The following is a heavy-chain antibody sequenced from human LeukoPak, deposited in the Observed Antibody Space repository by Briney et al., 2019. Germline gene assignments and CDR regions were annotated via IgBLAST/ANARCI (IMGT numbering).Heavy chain of an antibody. V-gene: IGHV3-23*01. CDR2: ISGSGGST. Sequence: PGGSLRLSCAASGFTFSSYAVSWVRQAPGKGLEWVSAISGSGGSTYYADSVKGRFTISRDNSKNTLYLQMNSLRAEDTAVYYCVGYYSSSSPFDYWGQGTLVTVSS. D-gene: IGHD6-6*01. CDR3: VGYYSSSSPFDY. J-gene: IGHJ4*02. CDR1: GFTFSSYA.